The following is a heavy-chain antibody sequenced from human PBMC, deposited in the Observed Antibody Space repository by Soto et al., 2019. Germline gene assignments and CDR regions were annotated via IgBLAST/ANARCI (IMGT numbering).Heavy chain of an antibody. J-gene: IGHJ4*02. CDR2: IYYSGST. Sequence: QLQLQESGPGLVKPSETLSLTCTVSGGSISSSSYYWGWIRQPPGKGLEWIGSIYYSGSTYYNPSLKSRVTISVDTSKNQFSLKLSSVTAADTAVYYCARLRGYSYGHPDYWGQGTLVTVSS. D-gene: IGHD5-18*01. V-gene: IGHV4-39*01. CDR1: GGSISSSSYY. CDR3: ARLRGYSYGHPDY.